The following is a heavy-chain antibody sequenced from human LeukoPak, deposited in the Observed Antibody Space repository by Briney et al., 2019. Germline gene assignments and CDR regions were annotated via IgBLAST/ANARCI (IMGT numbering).Heavy chain of an antibody. CDR2: IYYSGST. CDR3: ARQVPRELLFDY. V-gene: IGHV4-31*03. J-gene: IGHJ4*02. D-gene: IGHD1-7*01. CDR1: GGSISSGGYY. Sequence: SQTLSLTCTVSGGSISSGGYYWSWNRQHPGKGLEWIGYIYYSGSTYYNPSLKSRVTISVDTSKNQFSLKLSSVTAADTAVYYCARQVPRELLFDYWGQGTLVTVSS.